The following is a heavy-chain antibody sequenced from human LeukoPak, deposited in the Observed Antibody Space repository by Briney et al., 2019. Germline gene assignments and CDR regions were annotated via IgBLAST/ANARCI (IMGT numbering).Heavy chain of an antibody. CDR3: ARSQWLVTNWFDP. J-gene: IGHJ5*02. Sequence: RASVKVSCKASGYTFTGYYMHWVRQAPGQGLEWMGWINPNSGGTNYAQKFQGRVTMTRDTSISTAYMELSRLRSDDTAVYYCARSQWLVTNWFDPWGQGTLVTVSS. D-gene: IGHD6-19*01. CDR2: INPNSGGT. CDR1: GYTFTGYY. V-gene: IGHV1-2*02.